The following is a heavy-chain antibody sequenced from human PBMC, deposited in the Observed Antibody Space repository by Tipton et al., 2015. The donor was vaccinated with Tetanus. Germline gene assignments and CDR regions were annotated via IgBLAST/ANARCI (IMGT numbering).Heavy chain of an antibody. CDR1: GYRFSSYW. J-gene: IGHJ5*02. CDR2: ISPGDSDA. V-gene: IGHV5-51*01. D-gene: IGHD1-14*01. Sequence: VQLVQSGPEVKKAGESLRISCKASGYRFSSYWIAWVRQMPGKGLEWMGIISPGDSDAKYSQSFQGQVTIALDKSISTAYMQWARLKPAVTSIYFCARLPEHYSAAGSTWGQVSLVSVSS. CDR3: ARLPEHYSAAGST.